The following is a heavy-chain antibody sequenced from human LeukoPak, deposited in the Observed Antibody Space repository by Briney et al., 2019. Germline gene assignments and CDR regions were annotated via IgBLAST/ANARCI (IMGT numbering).Heavy chain of an antibody. CDR3: ARSGISTIPNFDY. Sequence: ASVKVFCEASGYTFTGYYIHWVRQAPGQGLEWMGWINPNSGATNNAQKFQGRVTVSRDTSISTAYMEVSKLRSDDTAVYYCARSGISTIPNFDYWGQGTLVTVSS. CDR2: INPNSGAT. CDR1: GYTFTGYY. V-gene: IGHV1-2*02. D-gene: IGHD3-3*01. J-gene: IGHJ4*02.